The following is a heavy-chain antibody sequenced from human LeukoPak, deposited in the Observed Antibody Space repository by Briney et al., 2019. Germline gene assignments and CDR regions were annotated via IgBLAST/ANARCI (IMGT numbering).Heavy chain of an antibody. CDR2: ISGSGGST. V-gene: IGHV3-23*01. CDR1: GFTFSSYA. D-gene: IGHD1-26*01. J-gene: IGHJ4*02. CDR3: AKDQKYSGSYFSPRY. Sequence: PGGSLRLSCAASGFTFSSYAMSWVRQAPGKGLEWVSGISGSGGSTYYADSVKGRFTISRDNPKNTLYLQMNSLRAEDTAVYYCAKDQKYSGSYFSPRYWGQGTLVTVSS.